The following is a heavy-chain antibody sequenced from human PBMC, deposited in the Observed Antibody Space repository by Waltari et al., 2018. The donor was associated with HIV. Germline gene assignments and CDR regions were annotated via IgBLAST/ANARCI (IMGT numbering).Heavy chain of an antibody. CDR1: GGSMPSSSYY. Sequence: QLQLQESGPGLVKSPETLSLTCTVSGGSMPSSSYYWGWIRQPPGKGLEWIGSMSYSGSTYHNPSLRSRLTISVDTSKNQFSLKLTSVTAADTAVYYCARSFSGYSNYFDPWGQGTLVTVSS. D-gene: IGHD4-4*01. CDR3: ARSFSGYSNYFDP. CDR2: MSYSGST. J-gene: IGHJ5*02. V-gene: IGHV4-39*01.